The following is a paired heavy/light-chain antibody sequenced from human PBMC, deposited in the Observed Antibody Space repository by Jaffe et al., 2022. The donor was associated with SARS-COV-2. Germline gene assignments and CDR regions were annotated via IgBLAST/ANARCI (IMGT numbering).Heavy chain of an antibody. V-gene: IGHV3-9*01. D-gene: IGHD5-12*01. CDR3: AKDFRHIVTTMSFDH. CDR1: GFTFDDYA. Sequence: EVLLVESGGGLVQPGRSLRLSCAASGFTFDDYAMHWVRQAPGKGLEWVSVISWDSGTIAYADSVKGRFAISRDNAKNFLYLQMNSLRPEDTGLYYCAKDFRHIVTTMSFDHWGQGTLITVSS. J-gene: IGHJ4*02. CDR2: ISWDSGTI.
Light chain of an antibody. CDR1: SSDVGGYNS. CDR2: EVS. V-gene: IGLV2-14*01. CDR3: SSYTSSTSFYVL. J-gene: IGLJ2*01. Sequence: QSALTQPASVSGSPGQSITISCTGTSSDVGGYNSVSWYQQHPGKAPKLMIYEVSNRPSGVSNRFSGSKSGDTASLTISGLQAEDEADYYCSSYTSSTSFYVLFGGGTKLTVL.